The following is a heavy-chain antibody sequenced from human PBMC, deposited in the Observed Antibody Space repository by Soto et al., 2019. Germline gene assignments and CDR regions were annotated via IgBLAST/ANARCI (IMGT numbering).Heavy chain of an antibody. CDR2: ISGSGGST. CDR1: GFTFSSYA. CDR3: AKADSIVVLPAATELFDY. Sequence: GGSLRLSCAASGFTFSSYAMSWVRQAPGKGLEWVSAISGSGGSTYYADSVKGRFTISRDNSKNTLYLQMNSLRAEDTAVYYCAKADSIVVLPAATELFDYWGQGTLVTVSS. J-gene: IGHJ4*02. V-gene: IGHV3-23*01. D-gene: IGHD2-2*01.